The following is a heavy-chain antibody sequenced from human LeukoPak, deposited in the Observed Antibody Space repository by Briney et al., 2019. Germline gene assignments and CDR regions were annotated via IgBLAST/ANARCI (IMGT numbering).Heavy chain of an antibody. CDR2: ISYSGNT. D-gene: IGHD1-26*01. CDR3: VRLQTEPLDPFIDC. CDR1: GGSISSYY. V-gene: IGHV4-59*08. Sequence: PSETLSLTCTVSGGSISSYYWSWIRQPPGKGLEWIGHISYSGNTNYNPSLKSRVTIFVDMAKNQFSLKVRSVTAADTAVYFCVRLQTEPLDPFIDCWGQGTLVTVSS. J-gene: IGHJ4*02.